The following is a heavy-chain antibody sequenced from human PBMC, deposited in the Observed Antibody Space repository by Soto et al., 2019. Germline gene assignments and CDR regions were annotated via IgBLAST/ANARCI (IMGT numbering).Heavy chain of an antibody. CDR3: ARLYISADGIDY. J-gene: IGHJ4*02. CDR1: GFTFNSYE. D-gene: IGHD6-13*01. CDR2: ISPSGSTI. V-gene: IGHV3-48*03. Sequence: PGGSLRLSCAASGFTFNSYEMNWVRQAPGKGLEWLSYISPSGSTIYYADSVRGRFTISRDNAKNSLYLQMNSLRAEDTAVYYCARLYISADGIDYWDQGTLVTVSS.